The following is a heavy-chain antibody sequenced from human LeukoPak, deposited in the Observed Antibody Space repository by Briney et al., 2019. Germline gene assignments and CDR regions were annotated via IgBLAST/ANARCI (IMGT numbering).Heavy chain of an antibody. CDR1: GYSFTSYW. J-gene: IGHJ5*02. CDR3: ARTIFGVVTKYNWFDP. CDR2: IYPGDSDT. V-gene: IGHV5-51*01. D-gene: IGHD3-3*01. Sequence: GESLKISCKGSGYSFTSYWIGWVRQMPGKGLEWMGIIYPGDSDTRYSPSFQGQVTISADSSISTAYLQWSSLKASDTAMYYCARTIFGVVTKYNWFDPWGQGTLVTVSS.